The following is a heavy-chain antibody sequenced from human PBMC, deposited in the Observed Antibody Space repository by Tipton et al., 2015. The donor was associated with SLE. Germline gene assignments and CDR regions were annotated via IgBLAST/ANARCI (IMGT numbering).Heavy chain of an antibody. CDR3: ARVVTVGAAHYYDIDV. Sequence: LRLSCTVSGGSIRSSRHFWGWIRQPPGKGLEWIGVLYYSGNTYYNPSLKSPVTLSIDTSKNQFSLKMRSVTAADTAVYFCARVVTVGAAHYYDIDVWGQGTRVTVSS. CDR1: GGSIRSSRHF. CDR2: LYYSGNT. V-gene: IGHV4-39*07. J-gene: IGHJ6*02. D-gene: IGHD2-21*02.